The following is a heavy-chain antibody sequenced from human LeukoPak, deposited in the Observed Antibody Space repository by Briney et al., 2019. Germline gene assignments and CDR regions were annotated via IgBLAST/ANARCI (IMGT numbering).Heavy chain of an antibody. CDR1: GGSFSGYY. Sequence: SETLSLTCAVYGGSFSGYYWIWIRQPPGKGLEWIGEINHSGSTNYNPSLKSRVTISVDTSKNQFSLKLSSVTAADTAVYYCARDSRRIAPYAFDIWGQGTMVTVSS. CDR3: ARDSRRIAPYAFDI. V-gene: IGHV4-34*01. J-gene: IGHJ3*02. CDR2: INHSGST.